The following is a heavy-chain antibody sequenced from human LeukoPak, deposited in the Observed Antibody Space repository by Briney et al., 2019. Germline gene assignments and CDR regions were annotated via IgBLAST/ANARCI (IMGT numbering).Heavy chain of an antibody. V-gene: IGHV3-7*01. Sequence: PGRSLRLSCAASGFTFSNYWMTWVRQAPGKGLEWVANIKQDGSEKYYVDSVKGRFTISRDNAKNSLYLQMNSLRAEDTAVYYCAREKEDAFDIWGQGTMVTVSS. CDR3: AREKEDAFDI. J-gene: IGHJ3*02. CDR1: GFTFSNYW. CDR2: IKQDGSEK.